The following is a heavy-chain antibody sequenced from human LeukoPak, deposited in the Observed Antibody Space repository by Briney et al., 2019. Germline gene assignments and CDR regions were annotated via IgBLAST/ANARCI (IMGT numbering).Heavy chain of an antibody. Sequence: SSGTLSLTCAVSGGSISSGSWWGWIRQPPGKGLEWIGEIHHSGSTNYNPSLKSRVTLSVDKSKNQLSLRLTSVTAADTAVYYCARGGDYRFDYWGRGTLVTVSS. D-gene: IGHD4-17*01. V-gene: IGHV4-4*02. CDR3: ARGGDYRFDY. CDR1: GGSISSGSW. J-gene: IGHJ4*02. CDR2: IHHSGST.